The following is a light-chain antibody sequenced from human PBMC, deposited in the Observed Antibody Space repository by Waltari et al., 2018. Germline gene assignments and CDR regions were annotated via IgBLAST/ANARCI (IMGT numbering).Light chain of an antibody. V-gene: IGKV1-9*01. CDR2: AAS. CDR3: QQLNTYPLT. Sequence: IQLTQSPSSLSASVGDRVTITCRASQGISSYLAWYQQKPVKAPKLLIYAASTLQSGVPSRFSGSGSGTGFTLTISSLQPEDFATYYCQQLNTYPLTFGPGTKVDIK. J-gene: IGKJ3*01. CDR1: QGISSY.